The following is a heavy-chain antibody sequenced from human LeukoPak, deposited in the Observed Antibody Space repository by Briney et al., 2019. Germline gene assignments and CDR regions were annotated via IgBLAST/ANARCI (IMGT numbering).Heavy chain of an antibody. CDR3: ARALYGSSGYYDY. J-gene: IGHJ4*02. CDR1: GFNFSDHY. Sequence: GGSLRLSCAASGFNFSDHYMSWVRQTPGRGLEWVTYISGSGATLHHADSVKGRFTISRDNAKNSLSLQMNSLRAEDTALYYCARALYGSSGYYDYWGQGILVIVSS. D-gene: IGHD3-22*01. CDR2: ISGSGATL. V-gene: IGHV3-11*01.